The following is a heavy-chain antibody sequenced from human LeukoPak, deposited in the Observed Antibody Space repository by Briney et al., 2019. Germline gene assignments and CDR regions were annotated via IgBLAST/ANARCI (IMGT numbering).Heavy chain of an antibody. CDR1: GLTFSSHW. D-gene: IGHD6-13*01. CDR2: ILPDGSQK. CDR3: GRLAHNAWYAIDY. J-gene: IGHJ4*02. Sequence: GGSLRLSCAASGLTFSSHWMHWVRQAPGKGLEWVANILPDGSQKYYVDSVKGRFTISRDNPKNSLYLQINSLRAEDTAVYYCGRLAHNAWYAIDYWGQGTLVTVSS. V-gene: IGHV3-7*01.